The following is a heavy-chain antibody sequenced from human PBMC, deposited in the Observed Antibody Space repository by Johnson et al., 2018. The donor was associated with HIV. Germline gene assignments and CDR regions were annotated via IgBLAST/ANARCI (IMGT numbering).Heavy chain of an antibody. CDR3: AKDKDAFDI. Sequence: VQLVESGGGLVQPGGSLRLSCVGSGFSFNKYWMSWVRQAPGDRLERLTTINKDGGEEYYADSVKGRFTISRDNSKNTLYLQMNSLRAEDTAVYYCAKDKDAFDIWGQGTMVTVSS. J-gene: IGHJ3*02. CDR1: GFSFNKYW. CDR2: INKDGGEE. V-gene: IGHV3-7*01.